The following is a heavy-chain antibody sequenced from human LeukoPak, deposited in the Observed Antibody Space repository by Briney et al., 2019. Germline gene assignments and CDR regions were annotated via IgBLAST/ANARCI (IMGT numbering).Heavy chain of an antibody. V-gene: IGHV4-34*01. D-gene: IGHD7-27*01. J-gene: IGHJ4*02. CDR1: GGSFSGYY. CDR3: ARSGEY. CDR2: ISHSGST. Sequence: SETLSLTCAVYGGSFSGYYWSWIRQPPGKGLEWIGEISHSGSTNYNPSLKSRVTISVDTSKNQFSLKLSSVTAADTAVYYCARSGEYWGQGTLVTVSS.